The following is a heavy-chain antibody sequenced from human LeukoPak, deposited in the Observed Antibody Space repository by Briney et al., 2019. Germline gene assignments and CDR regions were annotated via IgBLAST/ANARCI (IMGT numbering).Heavy chain of an antibody. CDR2: IYHSGTT. D-gene: IGHD2/OR15-2a*01. CDR1: GGSITSYF. Sequence: PSETLSLTCTVPGGSITSYFWTWIRQPPGKGLEWIGYIYHSGTTNYNPSLKSRVTISVDTSKNQFSLRLSSVTAADTAVYYCAQKAPFSPAYSQQWGQGTLVTVSS. V-gene: IGHV4-59*01. J-gene: IGHJ1*01. CDR3: AQKAPFSPAYSQQ.